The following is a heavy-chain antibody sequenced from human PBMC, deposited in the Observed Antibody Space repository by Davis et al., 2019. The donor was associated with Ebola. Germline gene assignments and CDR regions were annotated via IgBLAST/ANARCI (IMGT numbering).Heavy chain of an antibody. CDR1: GGSISSSNW. D-gene: IGHD2-15*01. CDR2: INHSGST. V-gene: IGHV4-4*02. Sequence: MPSETLSLTCAVSGGSISSSNWWSWVRQPPGTGLGWNGAINHSGSTNHNPSLKSPVTISVDTSKNQFSLKLSSVTAADTAVYYCARARVVVVAARYIYYYYGMDVWGQGTKVTVSS. CDR3: ARARVVVVAARYIYYYYGMDV. J-gene: IGHJ6*02.